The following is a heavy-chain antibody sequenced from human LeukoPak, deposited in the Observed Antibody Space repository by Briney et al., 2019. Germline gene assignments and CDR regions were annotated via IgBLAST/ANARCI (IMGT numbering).Heavy chain of an antibody. Sequence: GASVKVSCKVSGYTLTELSMHWVRQAPGKGLEWMGGFDPEDGETIYAQKFQGRVTMTEDTSTDTAYMELSSLRSEDTAVYYCATALPGGSGSYYSVDYWGQGTLVTVSS. D-gene: IGHD3-10*01. V-gene: IGHV1-24*01. CDR3: ATALPGGSGSYYSVDY. CDR1: GYTLTELS. J-gene: IGHJ4*02. CDR2: FDPEDGET.